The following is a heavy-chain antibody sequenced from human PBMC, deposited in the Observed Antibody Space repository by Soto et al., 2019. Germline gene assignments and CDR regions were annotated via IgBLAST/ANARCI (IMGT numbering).Heavy chain of an antibody. CDR3: ARVRRGNCSSTSCYLHWYFDL. J-gene: IGHJ2*01. CDR2: IWYDGSNK. V-gene: IGHV3-33*01. D-gene: IGHD2-2*01. CDR1: GFTFSSYG. Sequence: QVQLVESGGGVVQPGRSLRLSCAASGFTFSSYGMHWVRQAPGKGLEWVAVIWYDGSNKYYADSVKGRFTISRDNSKNTLYLQMNSLRAEDTAVYYCARVRRGNCSSTSCYLHWYFDLWGRGTLVTVSS.